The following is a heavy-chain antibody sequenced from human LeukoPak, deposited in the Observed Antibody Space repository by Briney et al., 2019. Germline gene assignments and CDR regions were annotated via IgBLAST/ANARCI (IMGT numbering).Heavy chain of an antibody. V-gene: IGHV3-74*01. CDR2: INSDVSWT. D-gene: IGHD2/OR15-2a*01. CDR3: VSFYETY. Sequence: GGSLRLSCAASGNYWMHWVRQAPGKGLVWVSHINSDVSWTRYADSVKGRFTISKDNAKNTVYLQMNSLRAEDTAVYYCVSFYETYWGRGTLVTVSS. CDR1: GNYW. J-gene: IGHJ4*02.